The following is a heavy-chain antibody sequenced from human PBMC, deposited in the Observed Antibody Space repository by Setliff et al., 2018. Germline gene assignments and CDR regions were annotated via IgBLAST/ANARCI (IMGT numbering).Heavy chain of an antibody. CDR1: GGSVSDSTYY. CDR2: IYYSGST. J-gene: IGHJ5*02. CDR3: ARDRTYYGSGTYTRWFDH. Sequence: SETLSLTCTVSGGSVSDSTYYWGWVRQPPGKGLEWIGSIYYSGSTYYNPSLRSRLTISVDTAKNQFSLKLTSVTAADTAVYYCARDRTYYGSGTYTRWFDHWGQGTLVTVSS. V-gene: IGHV4-39*07. D-gene: IGHD3-10*01.